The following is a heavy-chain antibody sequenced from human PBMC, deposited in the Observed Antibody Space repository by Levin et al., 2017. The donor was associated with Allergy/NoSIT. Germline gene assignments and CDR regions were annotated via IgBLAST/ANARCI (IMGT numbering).Heavy chain of an antibody. V-gene: IGHV3-30*18. CDR2: ISYDGDNK. CDR1: GFTFSFYG. D-gene: IGHD6-19*01. J-gene: IGHJ5*02. CDR3: AKDRGSGWTFEYNWFDP. Sequence: GGSLRLSCAASGFTFSFYGMHWVRQAPGKGLEWVAIISYDGDNKYYADSVKGRFTISRDNSKNTLYLQMSSLRPEDTAMYYCAKDRGSGWTFEYNWFDPWGQGTLVTVSS.